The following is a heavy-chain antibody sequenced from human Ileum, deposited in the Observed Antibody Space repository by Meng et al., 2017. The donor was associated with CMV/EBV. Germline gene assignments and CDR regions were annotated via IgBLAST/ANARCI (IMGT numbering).Heavy chain of an antibody. CDR1: GGSVSSGGYY. J-gene: IGHJ3*01. D-gene: IGHD5-24*01. Sequence: SETLSLTCTVSGGSVSSGGYYWIWIRQPPGKGLEWIGYIYYSGSTNYNPSLKSRVTISADTSKNVFSLKLSSVTAADTAVYYCARDDVGHPYSYDGVNAFYFWGQATLVTVSS. CDR3: ARDDVGHPYSYDGVNAFYF. CDR2: IYYSGST. V-gene: IGHV4-61*08.